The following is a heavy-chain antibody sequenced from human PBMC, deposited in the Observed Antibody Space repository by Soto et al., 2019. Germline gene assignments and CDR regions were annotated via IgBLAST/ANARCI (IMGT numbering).Heavy chain of an antibody. CDR1: EFTISSYA. CDR3: ARDEVAMDY. CDR2: IAYDGSSK. Sequence: GGSLRLSCAASEFTISSYAIHWVRQAPGKGLEWVAVIAYDGSSKYNSDSVKGPFTIPRDKSKNTVYLQMHSLTVEDTAVYYCARDEVAMDYWGRGTLVTVSS. J-gene: IGHJ4*02. V-gene: IGHV3-30*14. D-gene: IGHD5-12*01.